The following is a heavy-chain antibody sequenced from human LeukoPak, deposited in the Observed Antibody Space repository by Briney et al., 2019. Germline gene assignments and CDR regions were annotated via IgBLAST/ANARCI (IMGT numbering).Heavy chain of an antibody. CDR3: ASANYYYYYYMDV. CDR1: GGSISSYY. CDR2: IYYSGST. V-gene: IGHV4-59*01. Sequence: ETLSLTCTVSGGSISSYYWSWIRQPPGKGLEWIGYIYYSGSTNYNPSLKSRVTISVDTSKNQFSLKLSSVTAADTAVYYCASANYYYYYYMDVWGKGTTVTVSS. J-gene: IGHJ6*03.